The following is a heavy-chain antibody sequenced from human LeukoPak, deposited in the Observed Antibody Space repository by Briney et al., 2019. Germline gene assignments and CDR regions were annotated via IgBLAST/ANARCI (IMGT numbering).Heavy chain of an antibody. Sequence: GGSLRLSCAASGFTFSSHAMHWVRQAQGKGMEWEAVISYDGSNKYYADSVKGRFTISRDNSKNTLNLQMSTLRAEDTAVYYCAREEVGGYQLLGIDPWGQGTLVTVSS. CDR1: GFTFSSHA. CDR3: AREEVGGYQLLGIDP. CDR2: ISYDGSNK. D-gene: IGHD2-2*01. J-gene: IGHJ5*02. V-gene: IGHV3-30-3*01.